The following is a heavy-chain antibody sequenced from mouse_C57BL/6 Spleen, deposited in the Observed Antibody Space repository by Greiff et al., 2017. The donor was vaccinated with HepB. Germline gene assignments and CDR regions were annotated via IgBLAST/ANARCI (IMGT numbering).Heavy chain of an antibody. CDR2: IYPGSGST. Sequence: QVQLQQPGAELVKPGASVKMSCKASGYTFTSYWITWVKQRPGQGLEWIGDIYPGSGSTNYNEKFKSKATLTVDTSSSTAYMQLSSLTSEDSAVYYCAREGASYYSNFFDYWGQGTTLTVSS. D-gene: IGHD2-5*01. CDR1: GYTFTSYW. CDR3: AREGASYYSNFFDY. J-gene: IGHJ2*01. V-gene: IGHV1-55*01.